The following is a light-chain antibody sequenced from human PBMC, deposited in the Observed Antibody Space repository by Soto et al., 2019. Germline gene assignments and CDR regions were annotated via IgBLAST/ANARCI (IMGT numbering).Light chain of an antibody. V-gene: IGLV3-1*01. CDR2: QDN. J-gene: IGLJ2*01. CDR3: QAWDSSTGF. Sequence: SYELTQPPSVSVSPGQTANITCSGDKLGDKYACWYQQRPGQSPVLVIYQDNKRPSGIPERFSGSNSGNTATLTISGTQAMDEADYYCQAWDSSTGFFGGGTKVTVL. CDR1: KLGDKY.